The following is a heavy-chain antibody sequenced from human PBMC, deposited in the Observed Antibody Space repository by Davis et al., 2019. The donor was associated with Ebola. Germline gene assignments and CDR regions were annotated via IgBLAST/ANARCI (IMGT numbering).Heavy chain of an antibody. D-gene: IGHD5-12*01. Sequence: MPSETLSLTCAVYGGSFSGYYWTWIRQPPGKGLEWIGEIDHSGNTNYNPSLKSRVTISVDTSKNQFSLKLSSVTAADTAVYYCARSGYTGYDPRINFDYWGQGTLVTVSS. CDR1: GGSFSGYY. CDR2: IDHSGNT. J-gene: IGHJ4*02. V-gene: IGHV4-34*01. CDR3: ARSGYTGYDPRINFDY.